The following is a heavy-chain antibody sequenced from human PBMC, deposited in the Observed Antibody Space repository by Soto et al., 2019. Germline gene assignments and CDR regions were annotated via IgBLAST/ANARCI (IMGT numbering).Heavy chain of an antibody. CDR3: ARDKGDGSGSYYGY. CDR2: ISAYNGNT. D-gene: IGHD3-10*01. Sequence: QVQLVQSGAEVKKPGASVKVSCKASGYTFSSYGISWVRQAPGQGLEWMGWISAYNGNTNYAQKLQGRVTMTTDTYTSTAYRDMRGLRSDDTAIYYCARDKGDGSGSYYGYWGQGTLVTVSS. J-gene: IGHJ4*02. CDR1: GYTFSSYG. V-gene: IGHV1-18*01.